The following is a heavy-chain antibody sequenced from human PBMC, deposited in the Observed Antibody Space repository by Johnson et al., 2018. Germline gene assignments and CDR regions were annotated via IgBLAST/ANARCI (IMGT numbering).Heavy chain of an antibody. D-gene: IGHD2-21*02. V-gene: IGHV1-46*01. CDR3: ARTYCGGDCDQQGEYFQH. CDR1: GYTFTNYY. Sequence: QVQLVESGAEVTKPGASVKISCKASGYTFTNYYIHWIRQAPGQGLEWMGIINTSDGRTNYAQKFQGRITMTRETSTSTLYMELSCLRYEDTAVYYCARTYCGGDCDQQGEYFQHWGQGTLVTVSS. CDR2: INTSDGRT. J-gene: IGHJ1*01.